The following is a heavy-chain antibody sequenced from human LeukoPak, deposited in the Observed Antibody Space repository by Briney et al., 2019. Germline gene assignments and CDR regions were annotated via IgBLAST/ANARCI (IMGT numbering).Heavy chain of an antibody. J-gene: IGHJ3*02. D-gene: IGHD3-3*01. V-gene: IGHV4-30-4*01. CDR2: IYYSGST. Sequence: SETLSLTCTVSGGSISSGDYYWSWIRQPPGKGLEWIGYIYYSGSTYYNPSLKSRVTISVDTSKNQFSPKLSSVTAADTAVYYCARGSEGRFLEWLAGDIWGQGTMVTVSS. CDR3: ARGSEGRFLEWLAGDI. CDR1: GGSISSGDYY.